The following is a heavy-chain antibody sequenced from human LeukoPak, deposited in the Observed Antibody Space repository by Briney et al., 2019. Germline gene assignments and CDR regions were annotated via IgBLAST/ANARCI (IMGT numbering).Heavy chain of an antibody. D-gene: IGHD3-22*01. V-gene: IGHV3-30*02. J-gene: IGHJ6*03. Sequence: GGSLRLSCAASGFTFSSYGMHWVRQAPGKGLEWVAFIRYDGSNKYYADSVKGRFTISRDKSKNTLYLQMNSLSAEDTAVYYCAKDRYYDSSGYYYVGYMDVWGKGTTVTISS. CDR1: GFTFSSYG. CDR3: AKDRYYDSSGYYYVGYMDV. CDR2: IRYDGSNK.